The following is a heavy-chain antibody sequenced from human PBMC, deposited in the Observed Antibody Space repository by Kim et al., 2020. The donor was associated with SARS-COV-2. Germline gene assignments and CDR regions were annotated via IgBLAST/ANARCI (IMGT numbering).Heavy chain of an antibody. CDR3: ARDHGYYDSAGYYWAWTGSAMEV. D-gene: IGHD3-22*01. CDR1: GASVSSGGYY. J-gene: IGHJ6*02. CDR2: IYYTGSI. V-gene: IGHV4-61*08. Sequence: SETLSLTCTVSGASVSSGGYYWSWIRQSPGRGLEWIGYIYYTGSINYNPSLESRVTMSVDPSNNQFSLKLSSVTAADTAVYYCARDHGYYDSAGYYWAWTGSAMEVWGQGTTVTVSS.